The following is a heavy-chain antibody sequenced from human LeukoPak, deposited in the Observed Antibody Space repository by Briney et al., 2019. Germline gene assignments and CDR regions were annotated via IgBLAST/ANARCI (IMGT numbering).Heavy chain of an antibody. CDR1: GFTFSTYS. V-gene: IGHV3-21*01. CDR3: ARDAIRNQRADYYYMDV. J-gene: IGHJ6*03. D-gene: IGHD1-14*01. CDR2: ISISSAYI. Sequence: GGSLRLSCAASGFTFSTYSMNWVRQAPGRGLEWVSSISISSAYIYYADSVKGRFTISRDNAKNSLYLQMNSLRAEDTAVYYCARDAIRNQRADYYYMDVWGKGTTVTASS.